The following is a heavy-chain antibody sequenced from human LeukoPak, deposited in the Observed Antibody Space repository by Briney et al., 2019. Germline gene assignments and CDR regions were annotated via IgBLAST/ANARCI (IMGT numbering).Heavy chain of an antibody. J-gene: IGHJ3*02. Sequence: PGGSLRLSCTASGFTFSTYWMHWVRQAPGKGLVWVSLINSDGSYTDFADSVKGRFTISRDNAQSPLYLQMNSLRVEDTAVYYCATELRESGASSRNAFDIWGQGTVVSVSS. D-gene: IGHD2-15*01. CDR3: ATELRESGASSRNAFDI. V-gene: IGHV3-74*01. CDR1: GFTFSTYW. CDR2: INSDGSYT.